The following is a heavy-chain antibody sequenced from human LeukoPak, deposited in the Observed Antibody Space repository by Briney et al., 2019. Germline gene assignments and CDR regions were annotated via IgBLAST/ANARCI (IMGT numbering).Heavy chain of an antibody. CDR3: ARDLKGDAARRHTFDY. D-gene: IGHD6-6*01. V-gene: IGHV3-48*03. J-gene: IGHJ4*02. CDR2: ISGSSSTI. CDR1: GFTFSSYE. Sequence: GGSLRLSCAASGFTFSSYEMNWVRQAPGKGLEWGSYISGSSSTIYYADSVKGRFTISRDNAKNSLYLQMNSLRAEDTAVYFCARDLKGDAARRHTFDYWGPGTLVTVSS.